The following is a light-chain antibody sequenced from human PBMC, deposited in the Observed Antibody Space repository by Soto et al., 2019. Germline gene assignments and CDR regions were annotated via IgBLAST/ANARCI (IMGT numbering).Light chain of an antibody. CDR1: QSVSSNY. CDR2: GAS. CDR3: QRYGTSPLA. V-gene: IGKV3-20*01. J-gene: IGKJ4*01. Sequence: EILLTQSPGTLSLSPGERATLSCRASQSVSSNYLAWYQQKPGQAPRLLIYGASSRATGIPDRFSGSGSGTDFTLTISILEPEDFAVYYCQRYGTSPLAFGGGTKVEIK.